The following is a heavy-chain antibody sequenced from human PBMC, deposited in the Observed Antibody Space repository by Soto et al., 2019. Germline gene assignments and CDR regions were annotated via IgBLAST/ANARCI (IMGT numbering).Heavy chain of an antibody. V-gene: IGHV4-30-2*01. CDR3: ARVPDR. D-gene: IGHD2-2*01. Sequence: SETLSLTCAVAGGSISSGGYSWSWIRQPPGKGLEWIGYIYHSGSTYYNPSLKSRVTISVDRSKNQFSLKLSSVTAADTAVYYCARVPDRWGQGTLVTVS. CDR2: IYHSGST. CDR1: GGSISSGGYS. J-gene: IGHJ5*02.